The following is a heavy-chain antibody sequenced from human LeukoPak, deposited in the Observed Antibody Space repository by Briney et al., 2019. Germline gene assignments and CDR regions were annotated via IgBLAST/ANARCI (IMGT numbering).Heavy chain of an antibody. D-gene: IGHD2-21*02. CDR2: ISAYSGNT. Sequence: ASVKVSCKASGYTFTSYGISWVRQAPGQGLEWMGWISAYSGNTNYARKLQGRVTMTTDTSTSTAYMELRSLRSDDTAVYYCARDLGVVVTAIQDYYYGMDVWGQGTTVTVSS. CDR3: ARDLGVVVTAIQDYYYGMDV. V-gene: IGHV1-18*01. CDR1: GYTFTSYG. J-gene: IGHJ6*02.